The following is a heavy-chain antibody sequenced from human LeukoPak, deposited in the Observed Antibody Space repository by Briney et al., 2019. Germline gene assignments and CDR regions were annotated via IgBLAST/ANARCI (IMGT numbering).Heavy chain of an antibody. CDR3: ARDGDYYDTSGYTLDN. V-gene: IGHV4-4*07. D-gene: IGHD3-22*01. CDR1: GGSISSYY. J-gene: IGHJ4*02. Sequence: SETLSLTCTVSGGSISSYYWSWIRQPAGKGLEWIGHIYTSGSTNYNPSLKSRVTISVDTSKNQFSLKLSSVTAADTAVYYCARDGDYYDTSGYTLDNWGQGTLVTVSS. CDR2: IYTSGST.